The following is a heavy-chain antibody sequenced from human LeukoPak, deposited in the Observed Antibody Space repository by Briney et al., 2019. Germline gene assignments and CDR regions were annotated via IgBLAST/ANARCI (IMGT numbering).Heavy chain of an antibody. CDR3: ARVPGYSYGFDY. Sequence: GASVKVSCKASGYTFTSYDINWVRQATGQGLEWMGWMNPNSGNTGYAQKFQGRVTMTRNTSISTAYMELSSLRSEDTAVYYCARVPGYSYGFDYWSQGTLVTVSS. D-gene: IGHD5-18*01. CDR1: GYTFTSYD. CDR2: MNPNSGNT. V-gene: IGHV1-8*01. J-gene: IGHJ4*02.